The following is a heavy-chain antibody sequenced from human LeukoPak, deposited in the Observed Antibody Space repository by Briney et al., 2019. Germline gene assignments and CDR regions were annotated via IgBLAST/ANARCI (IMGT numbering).Heavy chain of an antibody. CDR1: GFTLSGYW. J-gene: IGHJ5*02. Sequence: GGSLRLSCVASGFTLSGYWMHWVRQAPGKGLVWVSRIKSDGSSTTYADSVKGRFTVSRDNAKNTLYLQMNSLRAEDTAVYYSVRSDWFDPWGQGTLVTVSS. CDR3: VRSDWFDP. CDR2: IKSDGSST. V-gene: IGHV3-74*03.